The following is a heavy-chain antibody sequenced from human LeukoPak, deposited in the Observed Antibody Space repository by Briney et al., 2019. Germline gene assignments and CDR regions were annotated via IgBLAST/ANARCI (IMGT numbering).Heavy chain of an antibody. V-gene: IGHV4-30-4*02. CDR2: IYYSGST. Sequence: PSETLSLTCTVSGGSISSGDYYWSWIRQPPGKGLEWIGYIYYSGSTYYNPSLKSRVTISVDTSKNQFSPKLSSVTAADTAVYYCAREGYYDSRGYQLFDPWGQGTLVTVSS. D-gene: IGHD3-22*01. J-gene: IGHJ5*02. CDR1: GGSISSGDYY. CDR3: AREGYYDSRGYQLFDP.